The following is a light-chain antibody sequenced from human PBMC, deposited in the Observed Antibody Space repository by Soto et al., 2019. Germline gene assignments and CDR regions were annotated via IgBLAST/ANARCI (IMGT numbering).Light chain of an antibody. J-gene: IGLJ3*02. V-gene: IGLV8-61*01. CDR2: STN. CDR1: SGSVSTSYF. Sequence: QAVVTQEPSFSVSPGRTVTLTCGLTSGSVSTSYFPSWYQQTPGQAPRTLIYSTNTRSSGVPDRFSGSILGNKAALTITGAQADVESDYYCVLYMGSGIWVFGGGPSSPS. CDR3: VLYMGSGIWV.